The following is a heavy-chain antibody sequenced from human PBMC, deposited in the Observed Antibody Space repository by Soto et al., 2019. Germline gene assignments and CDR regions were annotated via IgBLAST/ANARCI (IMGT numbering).Heavy chain of an antibody. CDR1: GFTFSSYA. D-gene: IGHD3-3*01. V-gene: IGHV3-23*01. CDR2: ISGSGGST. J-gene: IGHJ3*02. CDR3: AKDTYRYYDFWSGYPAFDI. Sequence: GGSLRLSCAASGFTFSSYAMSWVRQAPGKGLEWVSAISGSGGSTYYADSVKGRFTISRDNSKNTLYLQMNSLRAEDTAVYYCAKDTYRYYDFWSGYPAFDIWGQGTMVTVSS.